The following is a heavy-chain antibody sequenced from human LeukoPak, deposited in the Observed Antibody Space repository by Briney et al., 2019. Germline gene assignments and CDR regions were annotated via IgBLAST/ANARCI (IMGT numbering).Heavy chain of an antibody. CDR3: TRRREGSAYRDH. J-gene: IGHJ4*02. Sequence: SETLSLTCTVSGGSISSYYWSWIRQPPGKGLEWIGYISYSGSTNYNPSLKSRVTISVDTSNNHFSLSLSSVTAADTAVYYCTRRREGSAYRDHWGQGTLVTVSS. D-gene: IGHD1-26*01. CDR1: GGSISSYY. CDR2: ISYSGST. V-gene: IGHV4-59*12.